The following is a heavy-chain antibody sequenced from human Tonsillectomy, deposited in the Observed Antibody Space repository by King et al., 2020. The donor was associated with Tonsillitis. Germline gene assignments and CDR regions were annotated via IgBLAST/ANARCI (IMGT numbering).Heavy chain of an antibody. Sequence: VQLQQWGAGLLKPSETLSLTCAVYGGSFSGYYWSWIRQPPGKGLGWMGEINHSGSTNYNPSLKSRVTISVDTSKNKFSLKLSSVTAADTAVYYCASGAVVVITGAFDIWGQGTMVTVSS. CDR3: ASGAVVVITGAFDI. CDR1: GGSFSGYY. CDR2: INHSGST. D-gene: IGHD3-22*01. J-gene: IGHJ3*02. V-gene: IGHV4-34*01.